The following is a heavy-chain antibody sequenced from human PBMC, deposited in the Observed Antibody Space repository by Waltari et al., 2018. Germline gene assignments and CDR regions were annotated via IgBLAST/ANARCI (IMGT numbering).Heavy chain of an antibody. J-gene: IGHJ4*02. CDR3: ARDHLNNWNYVEY. Sequence: EVHLVESGGGLVKPGGSLRLSCAASGFTFSSYSINWVRQAPGKGLEWVSSISSSSSYIYYADSVKGRFTISRDNAKNSLYLQMNSLRAEDTAVYYCARDHLNNWNYVEYWGQGTLVTVSS. V-gene: IGHV3-21*01. D-gene: IGHD1-20*01. CDR1: GFTFSSYS. CDR2: ISSSSSYI.